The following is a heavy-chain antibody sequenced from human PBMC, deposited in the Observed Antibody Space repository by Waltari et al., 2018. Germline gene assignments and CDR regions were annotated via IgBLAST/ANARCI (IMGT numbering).Heavy chain of an antibody. CDR3: ARGRGVVRWYPPWYFDL. Sequence: QLQLQESGSGLVKPSQTLSLTCAVSGGSISSGGYSWSWIRQPPGKGLEWIGYIYHSGSTYYNPSLKSRVTISVDTSKNQFSLKLSSVTAADTAVYYCARGRGVVRWYPPWYFDLWGRGTLVTVSS. CDR1: GGSISSGGYS. CDR2: IYHSGST. J-gene: IGHJ2*01. V-gene: IGHV4-30-2*01. D-gene: IGHD2-15*01.